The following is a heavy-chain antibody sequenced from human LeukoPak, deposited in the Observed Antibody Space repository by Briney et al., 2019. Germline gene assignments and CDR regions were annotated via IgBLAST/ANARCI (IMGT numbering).Heavy chain of an antibody. CDR2: IRSKTHGGTT. J-gene: IGHJ5*02. CDR3: TRAPSLSWFDP. D-gene: IGHD3-10*01. V-gene: IGHV3-49*04. Sequence: GGSLRLSCAASEFTFSSYAMSWVRQAPGKGLEWVGFIRSKTHGGTTEYAASVKGRFIISRDDSRSIAYLQMNSLKTEDTAVYYCTRAPSLSWFDPWGQGTLVTVSS. CDR1: EFTFSSYA.